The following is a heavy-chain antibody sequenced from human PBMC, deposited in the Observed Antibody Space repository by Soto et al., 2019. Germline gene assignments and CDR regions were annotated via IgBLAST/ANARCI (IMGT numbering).Heavy chain of an antibody. V-gene: IGHV1-69*06. D-gene: IGHD3-22*01. CDR3: ARKYYYDSSGYTYAFDI. CDR2: IIPIFGTA. CDR1: GGTFSSYA. Sequence: QVQLVQSGAEVQKPGSSVKVSCKASGGTFSSYAISWVRQAPGQGLEWMGGIIPIFGTANYAQKFQGRVTITADKSTSTAYMELSSLRAEDTAVYYCARKYYYDSSGYTYAFDIWGQGTMVTVSS. J-gene: IGHJ3*02.